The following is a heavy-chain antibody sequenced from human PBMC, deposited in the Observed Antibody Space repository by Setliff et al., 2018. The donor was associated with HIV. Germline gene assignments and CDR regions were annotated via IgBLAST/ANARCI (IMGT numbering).Heavy chain of an antibody. J-gene: IGHJ4*02. V-gene: IGHV3-48*01. CDR2: IISGSSTV. CDR1: GVTFFSTYS. CDR3: ARDDPPGGNDY. D-gene: IGHD2-15*01. Sequence: GGSLRLSCAGSGVTFFSTYSMNWVRQAPGKGLECVAYIISGSSTVYYADSVKGRFTVSRDTSKNTLFLQMNSLRPEDTAVYYCARDDPPGGNDYWGQGTLVTVSS.